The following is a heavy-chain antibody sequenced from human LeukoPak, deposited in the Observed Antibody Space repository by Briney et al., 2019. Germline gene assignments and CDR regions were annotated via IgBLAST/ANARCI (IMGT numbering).Heavy chain of an antibody. D-gene: IGHD5-18*01. V-gene: IGHV4-4*02. Sequence: PSQTLFLTCAVSGGSISSSNWWSWVRQPPGKGLEWIGEIYHSGSTNYNPSLKSRVTISVVKSKDQFSLKLSSVTAADTAVYYCAREGDTAMVHNWFDPWGQGTLVTVSS. CDR3: AREGDTAMVHNWFDP. J-gene: IGHJ5*02. CDR2: IYHSGST. CDR1: GGSISSSNW.